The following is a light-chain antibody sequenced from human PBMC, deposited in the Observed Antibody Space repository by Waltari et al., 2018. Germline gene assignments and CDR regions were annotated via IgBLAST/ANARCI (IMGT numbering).Light chain of an antibody. CDR3: QQYDSSPPT. CDR1: QSVTNY. CDR2: GAS. V-gene: IGKV3-20*01. J-gene: IGKJ4*01. Sequence: EIVLTQSPATLSLSPGERSTFSCRASQSVTNYLAWYQQKPGQAPRLLISGASSRATGIPDRFSGSGSATDFTLTISRLEPEDFAVYYCQQYDSSPPTFGGGTKVEIK.